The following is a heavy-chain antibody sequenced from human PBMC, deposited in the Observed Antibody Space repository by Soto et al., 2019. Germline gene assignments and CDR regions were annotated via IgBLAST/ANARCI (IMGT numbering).Heavy chain of an antibody. CDR1: GYTFTSYY. D-gene: IGHD2-21*02. J-gene: IGHJ5*02. Sequence: ASVKVSCKAPGYTFTSYYMHWVRQAPGQGLEWMGIINPSGGSTSYAQKFQGRVTMTRDTSTSTVYMELRSLRSEDTAVYSCARAGYGGHSSWFDPWGKGTLVTVSS. V-gene: IGHV1-46*01. CDR2: INPSGGST. CDR3: ARAGYGGHSSWFDP.